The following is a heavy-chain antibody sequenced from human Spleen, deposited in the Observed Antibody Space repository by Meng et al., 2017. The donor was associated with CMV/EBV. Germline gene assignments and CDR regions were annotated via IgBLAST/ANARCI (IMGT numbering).Heavy chain of an antibody. V-gene: IGHV4-61*03. Sequence: SETLSLTCTVSGGPVTSGSDYWSWIRQPPGKGLEWIGYIYYSAITDHNPSLKSRVTMSVDMSKNHFSLSLTSVTAADTAVYFCARGTLKVPKAREYFDYWGQGILVTVSS. CDR3: ARGTLKVPKAREYFDY. CDR1: GGPVTSGSDY. D-gene: IGHD3-10*01. CDR2: IYYSAIT. J-gene: IGHJ4*02.